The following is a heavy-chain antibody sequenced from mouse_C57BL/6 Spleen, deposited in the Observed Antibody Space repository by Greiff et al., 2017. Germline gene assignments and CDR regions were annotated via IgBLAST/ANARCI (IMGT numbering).Heavy chain of an antibody. Sequence: VQRVESGPGLVQPSQCLSITCTVSGFSLTSYGVHWVRQSPGKGLEWLGVIWSGGSTDYNAAFISRLSISKDNSKSQVFYKMNSLQADDTAIYYFARRVLRGYAMDYWGQGTSVTVSS. J-gene: IGHJ4*01. D-gene: IGHD1-1*01. CDR2: IWSGGST. V-gene: IGHV2-2*01. CDR1: GFSLTSYG. CDR3: ARRVLRGYAMDY.